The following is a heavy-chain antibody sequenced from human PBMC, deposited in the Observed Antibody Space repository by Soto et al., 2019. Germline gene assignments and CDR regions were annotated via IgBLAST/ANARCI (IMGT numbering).Heavy chain of an antibody. J-gene: IGHJ5*02. CDR3: ARRHSSSSAFDP. D-gene: IGHD6-13*01. Sequence: GESLKISCEGSVYSFTSYWISWVRQMPGKGLEWMGRIDPSDSYTNYSPSFQGHVTISADKSISTAYLQWSSLKASDTAMYYCARRHSSSSAFDPWGQGTLVTVSS. CDR1: VYSFTSYW. CDR2: IDPSDSYT. V-gene: IGHV5-10-1*01.